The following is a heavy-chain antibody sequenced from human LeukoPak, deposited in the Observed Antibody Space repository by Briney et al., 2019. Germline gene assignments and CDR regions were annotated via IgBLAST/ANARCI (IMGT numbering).Heavy chain of an antibody. J-gene: IGHJ6*02. CDR3: ARDRAVVPAAPYGMDV. Sequence: SETLSLTCTVSGGSISSYYWSWIRQPPGKGLEWIGYIYYSGSTYYNPSLKSRVTISVDTSKNQFSLKLSSVTAADTAVYYCARDRAVVPAAPYGMDVWGQGTTVTVSS. CDR2: IYYSGST. CDR1: GGSISSYY. D-gene: IGHD2-2*01. V-gene: IGHV4-59*12.